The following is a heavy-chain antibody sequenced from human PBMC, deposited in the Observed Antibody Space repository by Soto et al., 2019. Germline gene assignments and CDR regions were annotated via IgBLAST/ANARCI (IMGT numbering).Heavy chain of an antibody. CDR1: GLTFSSYS. D-gene: IGHD2-15*01. CDR2: ISSSTNYK. J-gene: IGHJ4*02. Sequence: GGSLRLSCAASGLTFSSYSMNWVRQAPGKGLEWVASISSSTNYKYYADSVKGRFTISRDNSKNSLYLQMNSLRAEDTAVYYCARDEGFIVYWGQGTLVTVSS. V-gene: IGHV3-21*01. CDR3: ARDEGFIVY.